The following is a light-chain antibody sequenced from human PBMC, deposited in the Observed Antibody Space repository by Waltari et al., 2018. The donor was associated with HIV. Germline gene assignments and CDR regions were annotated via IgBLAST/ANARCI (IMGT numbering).Light chain of an antibody. CDR2: GGS. V-gene: IGLV2-14*01. CDR1: NVAIGYMTF. J-gene: IGLJ3*02. Sequence: QSALTQPASVSGSPGQSITISGIATNVAIGYMTFLSWYQQFPACAPQIIIYGGSIRSSLVSHRVSASNSGKTASLTISGLQTADEAIYYCSAYVGTLTPAFGGGTQVTVL. CDR3: SAYVGTLTPA.